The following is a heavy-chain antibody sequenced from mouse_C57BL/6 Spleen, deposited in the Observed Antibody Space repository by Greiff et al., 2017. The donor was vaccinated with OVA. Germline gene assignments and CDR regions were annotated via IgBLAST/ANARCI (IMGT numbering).Heavy chain of an antibody. D-gene: IGHD4-1*01. J-gene: IGHJ4*01. CDR2: IRNKANGYTT. V-gene: IGHV7-3*01. Sequence: EVQGVESGGGLVQPGGSLSLSCAASGFTFTDYYMSWVRQPPGKALEWLGFIRNKANGYTTEYSASVKGRFTISRDNSQSILYLQMNALRAEDSATYYCASLTRYYYAMDYWGQGTSVTVSS. CDR3: ASLTRYYYAMDY. CDR1: GFTFTDYY.